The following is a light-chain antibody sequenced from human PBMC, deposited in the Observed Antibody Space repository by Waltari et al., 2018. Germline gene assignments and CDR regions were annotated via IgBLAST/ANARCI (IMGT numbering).Light chain of an antibody. J-gene: IGKJ1*01. CDR2: DAS. Sequence: EIVMTQSAGTLSVSPGSRATLSCKASQSVLNRLAWYQQKPGQTPKLLIYDASSRATGVPARFSGSGSGTDFTLTISSLQSEDFAVYYCQQYNNWPWTFGQGTKVDMK. CDR1: QSVLNR. V-gene: IGKV3-15*01. CDR3: QQYNNWPWT.